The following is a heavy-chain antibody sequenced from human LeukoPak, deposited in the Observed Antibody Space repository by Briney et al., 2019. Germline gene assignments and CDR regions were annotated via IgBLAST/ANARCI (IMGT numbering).Heavy chain of an antibody. CDR1: GFTFSSYW. CDR2: INSDGSST. D-gene: IGHD6-19*01. J-gene: IGHJ5*02. V-gene: IGHV3-74*01. Sequence: GGSLRLSCAASGFTFSSYWMHWVRQAPGKGLVWVSRINSDGSSTGYADPVKGRFTISRDNAKNTLYLQMNSLRAEDTAVYYCARDAEYSSGWSRYGWFDPWGQGTLVTVSS. CDR3: ARDAEYSSGWSRYGWFDP.